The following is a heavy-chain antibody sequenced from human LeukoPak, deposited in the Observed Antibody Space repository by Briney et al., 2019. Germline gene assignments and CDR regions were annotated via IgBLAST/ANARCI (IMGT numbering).Heavy chain of an antibody. V-gene: IGHV4-59*01. Sequence: SETLSLTCTVSGGSISPYYWSWIRQPPGKGLEWIGYIYYSGSTNYNPSLKSRVTISVDTSKNQFSLKLSSVTAADTAVYYCARGGPRRYCSGGSCYQFDPWGQGTLVTVSS. J-gene: IGHJ5*02. CDR2: IYYSGST. D-gene: IGHD2-15*01. CDR3: ARGGPRRYCSGGSCYQFDP. CDR1: GGSISPYY.